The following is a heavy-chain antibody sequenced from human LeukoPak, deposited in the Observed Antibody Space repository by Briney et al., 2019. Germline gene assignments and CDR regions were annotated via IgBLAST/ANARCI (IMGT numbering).Heavy chain of an antibody. CDR3: ARGIAVAGTWFDP. CDR2: MNPNSGNT. J-gene: IGHJ5*02. V-gene: IGHV1-8*01. CDR1: GYTFTSYD. D-gene: IGHD6-19*01. Sequence: GASVKVSCKASGYTFTSYDINWVRQATGQGLEWMGWMNPNSGNTGYAQKFQDRVTMTRNTSISTAYMELSSLRSEDTAVYYCARGIAVAGTWFDPWGQGTLVTVSS.